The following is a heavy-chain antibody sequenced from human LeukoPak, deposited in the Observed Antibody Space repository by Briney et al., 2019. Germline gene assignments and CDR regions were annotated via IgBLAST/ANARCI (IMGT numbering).Heavy chain of an antibody. CDR3: ARVVSRSSSSYFDY. V-gene: IGHV4-39*07. CDR2: IYYSGST. Sequence: SETLSLTCTVSGGSISSNSYYWGWIRQPPGKGLEWIGSIYYSGSTYYNPSLKSRVTISVDTSKNQFSLKLSSVTAADTAVYYCARVVSRSSSSYFDYWGQGTLVTVSS. CDR1: GGSISSNSYY. D-gene: IGHD6-6*01. J-gene: IGHJ4*02.